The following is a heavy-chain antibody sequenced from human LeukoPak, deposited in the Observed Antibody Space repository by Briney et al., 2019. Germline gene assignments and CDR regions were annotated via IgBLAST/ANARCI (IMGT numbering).Heavy chain of an antibody. CDR3: ASPEPRGGLYYYGMDV. CDR1: GGTFSSYA. Sequence: GASVKVSCKASGGTFSSYAISWVRQAPGQGLEWMGGIIPIFGTANYAQKFQGRVTITADESTSTAYMELSSLRSEDTAVYYCASPEPRGGLYYYGMDVWGKGTTVTVSS. J-gene: IGHJ6*04. D-gene: IGHD1-14*01. CDR2: IIPIFGTA. V-gene: IGHV1-69*13.